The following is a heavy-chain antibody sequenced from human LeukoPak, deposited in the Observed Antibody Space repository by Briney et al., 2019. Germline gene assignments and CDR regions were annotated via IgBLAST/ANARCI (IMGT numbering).Heavy chain of an antibody. V-gene: IGHV3-30-3*01. Sequence: PGGSLRLSCAASGFTFSSYAMHWVRQAPGKGLEWVAVISYDGSNKYYADSVKGRFTISRDNSKNTLYLQMNSLRAEDTAVYYCARPRDLYSSSWYFSYWGQGTLVTVSS. D-gene: IGHD6-13*01. J-gene: IGHJ4*02. CDR1: GFTFSSYA. CDR3: ARPRDLYSSSWYFSY. CDR2: ISYDGSNK.